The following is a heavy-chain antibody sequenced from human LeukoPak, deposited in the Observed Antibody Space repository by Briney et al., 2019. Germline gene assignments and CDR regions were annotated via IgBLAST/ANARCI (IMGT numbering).Heavy chain of an antibody. V-gene: IGHV4-59*08. CDR1: GGSISSYY. Sequence: SETLSLTCTVSGGSISSYYWSWIRQPPGKGLEWIGYISYSGSTNYNPSLKSRVTISIDTSKNQFSLKLRSVTAADTAIYYCARQGYDILTGYIDAFDIWGQGTVVTVSS. J-gene: IGHJ3*02. D-gene: IGHD3-9*01. CDR3: ARQGYDILTGYIDAFDI. CDR2: ISYSGST.